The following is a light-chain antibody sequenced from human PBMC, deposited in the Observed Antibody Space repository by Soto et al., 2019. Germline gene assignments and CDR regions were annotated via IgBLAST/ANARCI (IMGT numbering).Light chain of an antibody. CDR1: QSIGTN. Sequence: EVVMTQSPATLSVSPLEIATLSFMASQSIGTNLAWYQQKPGQAPRLLIYAASARATGIPARFSGSGSGTDFTLTISSLEPEHFAVYYCQQRSNWLSITFGQGTRLEIK. CDR2: AAS. J-gene: IGKJ5*01. CDR3: QQRSNWLSIT. V-gene: IGKV3-11*01.